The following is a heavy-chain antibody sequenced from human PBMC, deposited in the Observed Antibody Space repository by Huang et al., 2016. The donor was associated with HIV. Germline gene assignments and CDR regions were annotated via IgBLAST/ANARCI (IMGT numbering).Heavy chain of an antibody. D-gene: IGHD3-9*01. V-gene: IGHV4-34*01. CDR1: GGSFPGNY. CDR2: ITDLDAT. CDR3: ARQRTILDWLLGMDV. J-gene: IGHJ6*02. Sequence: QMQLQQWGAGLLKPSETLSLTSDVHGGSFPGNYLSWVRQSPGKGLEGLGEITDLDATDDNPSLKGRLSISLDKSKRQLSLNLKSVTAAYTGGYYCARQRTILDWLLGMDVWGQGTTVSVSS.